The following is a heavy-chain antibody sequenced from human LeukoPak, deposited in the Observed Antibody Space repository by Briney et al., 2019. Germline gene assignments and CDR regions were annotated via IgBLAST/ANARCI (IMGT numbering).Heavy chain of an antibody. J-gene: IGHJ4*02. Sequence: KASETLSLTCAVYGGSFSGYYWSWIRQPPGKELEWIGEINHSGSTNYNPSLKSRVTISVDTSKNQFSLKLSSVTAADTAVYYCARGRIMADWGQGTLVTVSS. CDR2: INHSGST. CDR1: GGSFSGYY. D-gene: IGHD5-12*01. CDR3: ARGRIMAD. V-gene: IGHV4-34*01.